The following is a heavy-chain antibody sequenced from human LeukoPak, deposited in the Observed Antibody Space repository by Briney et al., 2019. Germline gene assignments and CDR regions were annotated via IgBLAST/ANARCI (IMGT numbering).Heavy chain of an antibody. CDR3: ASLYGSGSYSNY. CDR2: INSDGSST. Sequence: GGSLRLSCAASGFTFSSYWMHWVRQAPGKGLVWVSRINSDGSSTSYADSVKGRFTISRDNAKNTLYLQMNSLRAEGTAVYYCASLYGSGSYSNYWGQGTLVTVSS. CDR1: GFTFSSYW. D-gene: IGHD3-10*01. J-gene: IGHJ4*02. V-gene: IGHV3-74*01.